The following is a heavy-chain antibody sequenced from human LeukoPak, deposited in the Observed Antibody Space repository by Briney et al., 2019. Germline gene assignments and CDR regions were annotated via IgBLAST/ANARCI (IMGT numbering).Heavy chain of an antibody. V-gene: IGHV1-8*01. J-gene: IGHJ3*02. D-gene: IGHD6-13*01. CDR3: ARASIAAAGMDAFDI. Sequence: ASVKVSCKASGYTFTSYDINWVRQATGQGLEWMAWMNPNSGNTGYAQKFQGRVTMTRNTSISTAYMELSSLRSEDTAVYYCARASIAAAGMDAFDIWGQGTMVTVSS. CDR1: GYTFTSYD. CDR2: MNPNSGNT.